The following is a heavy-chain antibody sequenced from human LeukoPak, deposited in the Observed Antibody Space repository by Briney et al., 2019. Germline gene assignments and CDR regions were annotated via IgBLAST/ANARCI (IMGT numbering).Heavy chain of an antibody. D-gene: IGHD6-19*01. CDR3: ARGPSSGWYDWFDP. Sequence: SVNVSCKASGGTFSSYAISWVRQAPGQGLEWMGGIIPIFGTANYAQKFQGRVTLTADKSESTAYMELSSLRSEDTAVYYCARGPSSGWYDWFDPWGQGTLVTVSS. CDR2: IIPIFGTA. V-gene: IGHV1-69*06. CDR1: GGTFSSYA. J-gene: IGHJ5*02.